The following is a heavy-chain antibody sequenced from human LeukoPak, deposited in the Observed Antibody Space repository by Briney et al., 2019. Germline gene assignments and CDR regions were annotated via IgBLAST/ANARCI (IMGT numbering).Heavy chain of an antibody. V-gene: IGHV4-61*02. J-gene: IGHJ6*03. Sequence: SETLSLTCTVSGGSISSGSYYWSWIRQPAGKGLERIGRIYTSGSTNYNPSLKSRVTISVDTSKNQFSLKLSSVTAADTAVYYCARVIAAAGIYYYYYMDVWGKGTTVTVSS. CDR1: GGSISSGSYY. CDR2: IYTSGST. D-gene: IGHD6-13*01. CDR3: ARVIAAAGIYYYYYMDV.